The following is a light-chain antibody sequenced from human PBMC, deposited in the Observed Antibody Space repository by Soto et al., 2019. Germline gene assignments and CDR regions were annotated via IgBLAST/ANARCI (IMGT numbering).Light chain of an antibody. CDR1: QSVSSW. J-gene: IGKJ1*01. Sequence: DIQMTQSPSTLSASVGDSVTINCRASQSVSSWLAWYQQRPGKAPKLLIYKAHLLQTGGPSRLSGSGSGTEFTLTISDLQPDDFATYYCQQYDSYRTFDQGTKV. CDR3: QQYDSYRT. V-gene: IGKV1-5*03. CDR2: KAH.